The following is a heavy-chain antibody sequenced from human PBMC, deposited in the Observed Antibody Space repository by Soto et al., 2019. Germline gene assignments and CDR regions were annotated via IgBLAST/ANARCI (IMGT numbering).Heavy chain of an antibody. CDR3: ARGSSEYYYDSSGYYPPGY. J-gene: IGHJ4*02. CDR2: IIPIFGTA. Sequence: SVKVSCKASGGTFSSYAISWVRQAPGQGLEWMGGIIPIFGTANYAQKFQGRVTITADESTSTAYMELSSLRSEDTAVYYCARGSSEYYYDSSGYYPPGYWGQGTLVTVSS. CDR1: GGTFSSYA. D-gene: IGHD3-22*01. V-gene: IGHV1-69*13.